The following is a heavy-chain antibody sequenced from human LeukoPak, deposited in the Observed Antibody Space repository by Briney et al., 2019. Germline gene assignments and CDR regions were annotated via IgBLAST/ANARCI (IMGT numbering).Heavy chain of an antibody. CDR2: ISSPGTTT. D-gene: IGHD4-23*01. V-gene: IGHV3-11*04. Sequence: GGSLRLSCAASGFRFSDYYMTWIRQAPGQGLKWVAYISSPGTTTFYAGSVKGRFTVSRDNAKNSLYLQMNDLRAEDTAVYYCARGTFGGFPPRGFQDWAQGTLVSVSS. CDR3: ARGTFGGFPPRGFQD. J-gene: IGHJ1*01. CDR1: GFRFSDYY.